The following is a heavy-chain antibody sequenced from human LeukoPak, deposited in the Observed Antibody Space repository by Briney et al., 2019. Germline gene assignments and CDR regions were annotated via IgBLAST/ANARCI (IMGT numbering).Heavy chain of an antibody. V-gene: IGHV3-11*01. Sequence: GGSLRFSCAASGFTLSDYYMTWIRQAPGKGLEWVSYVSNGGSSSILYADSVKGRFTVFRDYAKNSLYLQMNSLRADDTGVYYCARDKSNKGHDCWGQGTLVTVSS. CDR1: GFTLSDYY. CDR3: ARDKSNKGHDC. J-gene: IGHJ4*02. CDR2: VSNGGSSSI.